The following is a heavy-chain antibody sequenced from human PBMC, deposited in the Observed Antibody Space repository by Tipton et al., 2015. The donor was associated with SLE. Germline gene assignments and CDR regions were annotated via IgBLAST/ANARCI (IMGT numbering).Heavy chain of an antibody. Sequence: TLSLTCAVYGKSFSDYSWSWIRQPPGKGLEWIGEINHSGSTNYNPSLKSRLTISVDTSKNQFSLKLSSVTAADTAVYYCARGDSSGWPDAFDIWGQGTMVTVSS. CDR3: ARGDSSGWPDAFDI. CDR2: INHSGST. J-gene: IGHJ3*02. V-gene: IGHV4-34*01. CDR1: GKSFSDYS. D-gene: IGHD6-19*01.